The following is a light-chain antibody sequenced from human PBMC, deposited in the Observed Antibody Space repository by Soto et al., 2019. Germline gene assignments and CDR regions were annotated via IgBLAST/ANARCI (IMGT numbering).Light chain of an antibody. V-gene: IGKV3-15*01. CDR2: AAS. J-gene: IGKJ1*01. Sequence: EIVMTQSPTTLSVSPGESATLSCRASQTISSKLAWYQQKPGQAPRLLIYAASTRATGIPARFSGSGSGTDFTLTISSLQSEYFAVYYCQQYYSWRTFGQGTNVDI. CDR3: QQYYSWRT. CDR1: QTISSK.